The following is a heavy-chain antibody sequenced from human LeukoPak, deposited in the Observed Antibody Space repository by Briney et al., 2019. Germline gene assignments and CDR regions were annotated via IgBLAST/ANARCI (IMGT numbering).Heavy chain of an antibody. V-gene: IGHV1-18*01. CDR1: GYTFTSYG. Sequence: ASVKVSCKASGYTFTSYGISWVRQAPGQGLEWMGWISAYNGNTNYAQKLQGRVTMTTDTSTSTAYMELRRLRSDDTAVYYCARDWTGTNWFDPWGQGTLVTVSS. CDR3: ARDWTGTNWFDP. J-gene: IGHJ5*02. D-gene: IGHD1-7*01. CDR2: ISAYNGNT.